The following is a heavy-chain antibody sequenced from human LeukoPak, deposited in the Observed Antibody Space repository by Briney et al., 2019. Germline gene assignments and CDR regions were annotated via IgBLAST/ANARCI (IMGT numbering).Heavy chain of an antibody. Sequence: GGSLRHSCVASGFTFSDYYMSWIRQAPGKGLEWVAYISSSSTYSSYADSVKGRFTISRDNAKNSLYLQMNSLRAEDTAVYYCARVMIGTVNWFDPWGQGTLVTVSS. CDR1: GFTFSDYY. V-gene: IGHV3-11*06. J-gene: IGHJ5*02. CDR2: ISSSSTYS. CDR3: ARVMIGTVNWFDP. D-gene: IGHD3-22*01.